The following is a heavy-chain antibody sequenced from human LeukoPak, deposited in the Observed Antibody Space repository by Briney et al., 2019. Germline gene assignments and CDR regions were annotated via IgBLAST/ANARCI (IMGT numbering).Heavy chain of an antibody. Sequence: SETLSLTCTVSGGSISSSSYYWGWIRQLPGKGLEWIGSIYYSGSTYYNPSPKSRVTISVDTSKNQFSLKLSSVTAADTAVYYCARQGDVMITFGGVIVIGAFDIWGQGTMVTVSS. CDR3: ARQGDVMITFGGVIVIGAFDI. CDR2: IYYSGST. V-gene: IGHV4-39*01. D-gene: IGHD3-16*02. J-gene: IGHJ3*02. CDR1: GGSISSSSYY.